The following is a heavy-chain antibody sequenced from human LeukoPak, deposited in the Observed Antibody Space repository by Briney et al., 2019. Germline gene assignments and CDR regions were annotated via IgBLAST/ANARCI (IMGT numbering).Heavy chain of an antibody. V-gene: IGHV3-13*04. D-gene: IGHD3-22*01. CDR2: IDTVGDT. Sequence: GGSLRLSCSASGFTFSSYDMHWVRQVTGKGLEWVSAIDTVGDTYYPGSVKGRFIISRENAKNSLYLQLNSLRAGDTAVYYCARERMDDSSGKALQYLGYWGQGTLVTVSS. CDR3: ARERMDDSSGKALQYLGY. CDR1: GFTFSSYD. J-gene: IGHJ4*02.